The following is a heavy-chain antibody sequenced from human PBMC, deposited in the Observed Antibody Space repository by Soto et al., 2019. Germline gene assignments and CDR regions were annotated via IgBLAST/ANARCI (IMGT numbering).Heavy chain of an antibody. D-gene: IGHD4-17*01. Sequence: EVKLVESGGGLVQPGGSLRLSCGASGFAFSSSYMHWVRQAPGKGLVWVSRINGDGSSTNYADSVKGRFTISRDNTKNTLYLQMHSLRAEETAVYYCARDQLSGDYFDAWGQGNLVTVSS. CDR3: ARDQLSGDYFDA. J-gene: IGHJ5*02. CDR2: INGDGSST. V-gene: IGHV3-74*01. CDR1: GFAFSSSY.